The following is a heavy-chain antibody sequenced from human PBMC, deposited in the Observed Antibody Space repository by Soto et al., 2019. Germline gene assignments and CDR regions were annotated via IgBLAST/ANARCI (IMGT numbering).Heavy chain of an antibody. J-gene: IGHJ5*02. D-gene: IGHD3-16*01. V-gene: IGHV1-2*04. CDR1: GYTFTGYY. CDR3: ARDQADAPWGSTQGIWFDP. Sequence: ASVKVSCKASGYTFTGYYMHWVRQAPGQGLEWMGWINPNSGGTNYAQKFQGWVTMTRDTSISTAYMELSRLRSDDTAVYYCARDQADAPWGSTQGIWFDPWGQGTLVTVSS. CDR2: INPNSGGT.